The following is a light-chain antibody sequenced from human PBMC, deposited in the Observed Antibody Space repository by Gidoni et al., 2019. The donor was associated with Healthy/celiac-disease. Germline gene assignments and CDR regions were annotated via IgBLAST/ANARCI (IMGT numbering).Light chain of an antibody. CDR2: GAS. Sequence: VMTQSPATQSVSPGARATLSCRASQSVSSSLFWYQQKPGQAPRLLIYGASTPATGIPARFSGSRSGTEFTLITSSLQSEDVAVFYCQQYNNWPPLTFXGXTKVEIK. CDR1: QSVSSS. CDR3: QQYNNWPPLT. J-gene: IGKJ4*01. V-gene: IGKV3-15*01.